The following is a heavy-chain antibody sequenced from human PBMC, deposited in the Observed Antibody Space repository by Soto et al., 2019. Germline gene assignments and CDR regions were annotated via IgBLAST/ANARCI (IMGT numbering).Heavy chain of an antibody. J-gene: IGHJ5*01. D-gene: IGHD4-17*01. V-gene: IGHV4-59*01. CDR1: VGSLGSYY. Sequence: PMETVSFTCTVSVGSLGSYYWSWISEPPGKGLEWIGYIYYSGSTNYNPSLKSRVTISVDTAKNQFSLKLSSVTAADTAVYYCARDRALFYGDHPVGLYSSAQRAPVTVS. CDR3: ARDRALFYGDHPVGLYS. CDR2: IYYSGST.